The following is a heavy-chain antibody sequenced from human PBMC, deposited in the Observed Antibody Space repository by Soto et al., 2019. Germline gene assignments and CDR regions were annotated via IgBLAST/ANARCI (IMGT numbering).Heavy chain of an antibody. Sequence: ASVKVSCKASGGTFSSYAISWVRQAPGQGLEWMGWISGKNGNTNYAQKFQGRVTLTTDTSTSTAYLELRSSVTDADTAAYHCARADRTLVTSYSLDVWGQGTAVTVSS. CDR3: ARADRTLVTSYSLDV. CDR1: GGTFSSYA. J-gene: IGHJ6*02. V-gene: IGHV1-18*01. D-gene: IGHD2-21*02. CDR2: ISGKNGNT.